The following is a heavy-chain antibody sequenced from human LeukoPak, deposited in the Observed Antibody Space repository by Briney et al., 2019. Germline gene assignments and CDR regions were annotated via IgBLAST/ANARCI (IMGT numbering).Heavy chain of an antibody. J-gene: IGHJ4*02. CDR3: AKYGSGFDY. Sequence: HPGGSLRLSCAASGVTFSSYAMSWVRQAPGKGLEWVSAISGSGGSTYYADSVKGRFTIFRDNSKNTLYLQMNSLRAEDTAVYYCAKYGSGFDYWGQGTLVTVSS. V-gene: IGHV3-23*01. D-gene: IGHD6-19*01. CDR2: ISGSGGST. CDR1: GVTFSSYA.